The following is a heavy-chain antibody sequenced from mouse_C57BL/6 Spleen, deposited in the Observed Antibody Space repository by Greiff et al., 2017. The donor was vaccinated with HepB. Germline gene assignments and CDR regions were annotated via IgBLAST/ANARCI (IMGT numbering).Heavy chain of an antibody. CDR2: ISSGSSTI. J-gene: IGHJ2*01. D-gene: IGHD1-1*01. CDR3: AVITRYGYFDY. V-gene: IGHV5-17*01. Sequence: EVKLVESGGGLVKPGGSLKLSCAASGFTFSDYGMHWVRQAPEKGLEWVAYISSGSSTIYYADTVKGRFTIARDNAKNTLFLQMTSLRSEDTAMYYCAVITRYGYFDYWGQGTTVTVSS. CDR1: GFTFSDYG.